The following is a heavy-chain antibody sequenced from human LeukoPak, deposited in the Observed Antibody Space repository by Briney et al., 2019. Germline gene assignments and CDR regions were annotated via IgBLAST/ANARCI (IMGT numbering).Heavy chain of an antibody. J-gene: IGHJ3*02. Sequence: PSETLSLTCTVSEGSISSRSYSWGWIRQPPGKGLEWIGSLYYSGSTDYNPSLKGRVTISVDRSKNQFSLKLSSVTAADTAVYYCARETVVEVLAAFDIWGQGTMVTVSS. CDR2: LYYSGST. D-gene: IGHD2-2*01. V-gene: IGHV4-39*07. CDR3: ARETVVEVLAAFDI. CDR1: EGSISSRSYS.